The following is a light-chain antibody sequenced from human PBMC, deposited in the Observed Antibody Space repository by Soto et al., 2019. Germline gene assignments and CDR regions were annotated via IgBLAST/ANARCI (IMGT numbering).Light chain of an antibody. J-gene: IGLJ3*02. Sequence: QSALTQPASVSGSPGQSITISCTGTSSDVGGYNYVSWYQQHPGKAPKLMIYEVSNRPSGVSTRFSGSKSGNTASLTISGLHAEDEADYYCSSSTSSSTWVFGGGTKLTVL. CDR3: SSSTSSSTWV. CDR1: SSDVGGYNY. V-gene: IGLV2-14*01. CDR2: EVS.